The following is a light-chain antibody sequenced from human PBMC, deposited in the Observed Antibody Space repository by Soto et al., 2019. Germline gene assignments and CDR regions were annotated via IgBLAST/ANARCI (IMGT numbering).Light chain of an antibody. J-gene: IGKJ1*01. CDR2: DAS. CDR1: QSVSSY. CDR3: QQYGSSGT. V-gene: IGKV3-20*01. Sequence: EIVLTQSPATLSLSPGERATLSCRASQSVSSYLAWYQQKPGQAPRLLIHDASNRATGIPDRFSGSGSGTDFTLAISRLEPEDFAVYYCQQYGSSGTFGQGTKVDIK.